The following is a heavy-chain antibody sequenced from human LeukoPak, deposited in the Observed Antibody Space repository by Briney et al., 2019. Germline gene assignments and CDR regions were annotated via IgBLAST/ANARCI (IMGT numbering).Heavy chain of an antibody. D-gene: IGHD3-10*01. CDR3: AKDFDSGSFGDY. CDR2: ISASGGST. CDR1: GFMFSSYA. J-gene: IGHJ4*02. V-gene: IGHV3-23*01. Sequence: GGSLRLSCATSGFMFSSYAMNWVRQGPGKRLEWVSTISASGGSTFYADSMKGCFTISRDNSKNTLYLQMNSLRAEDTAVYFCAKDFDSGSFGDYWGQGTQVTVSS.